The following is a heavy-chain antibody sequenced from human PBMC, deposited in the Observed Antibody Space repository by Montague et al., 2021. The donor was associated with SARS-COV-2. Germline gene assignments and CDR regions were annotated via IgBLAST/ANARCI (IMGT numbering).Heavy chain of an antibody. CDR2: TYYRSKWYN. D-gene: IGHD2-2*01. Sequence: CAISGDSVSSNIATWNWIGQSPSRGLEWLGRTYYRSKWYNDYAESVKSRITIDPDTSKHQFSQHLNSVTPEDTAVYYCARIPVGSKYYFDFWGQGTLVTVSS. CDR1: GDSVSSNIAT. V-gene: IGHV6-1*01. CDR3: ARIPVGSKYYFDF. J-gene: IGHJ4*02.